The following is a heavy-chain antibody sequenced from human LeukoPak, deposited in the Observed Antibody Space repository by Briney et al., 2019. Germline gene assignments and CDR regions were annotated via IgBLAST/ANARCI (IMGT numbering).Heavy chain of an antibody. CDR3: ARGIKQQLVAIGSRDYGMDV. CDR2: IYYSGST. Sequence: SETLSLTCTVSGGSISSSSYYWGWIRQPPGKGLEWIGYIYYSGSTNYNPSLKSRVTISVDTSKNQFSLKLSSVTAADTAVYYCARGIKQQLVAIGSRDYGMDVWGQGTTVTVSS. D-gene: IGHD6-13*01. CDR1: GGSISSSSYY. V-gene: IGHV4-61*05. J-gene: IGHJ6*02.